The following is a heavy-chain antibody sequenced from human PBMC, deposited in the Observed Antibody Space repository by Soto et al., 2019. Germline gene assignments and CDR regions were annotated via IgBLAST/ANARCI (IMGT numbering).Heavy chain of an antibody. Sequence: GGSLRLSCAASGFTFSSYAMSWVRQAPGKGLEWVSAISGSGGSTYYADSVKGRFTISRDNSKNTLYLQMNSLRAEDTAVYYCAKDPPHDYGDFEYYFDYWGQGTLVTVSS. CDR1: GFTFSSYA. CDR3: AKDPPHDYGDFEYYFDY. J-gene: IGHJ4*02. V-gene: IGHV3-23*01. D-gene: IGHD4-17*01. CDR2: ISGSGGST.